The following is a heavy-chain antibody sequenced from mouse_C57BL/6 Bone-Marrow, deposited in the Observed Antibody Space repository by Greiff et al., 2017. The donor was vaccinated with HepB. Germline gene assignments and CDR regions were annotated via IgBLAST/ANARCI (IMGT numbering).Heavy chain of an antibody. CDR1: GYTFTSYG. CDR2: IYPRSGNT. Sequence: QVQLQQSGAELARPGASVKLSCKASGYTFTSYGISWVKQRTGQGLEWIGEIYPRSGNTYYNEKFKGKATLPADKSSSTAYMELRSLTSEDSAVYFCARFAYWGQGTLVTVSA. CDR3: ARFAY. J-gene: IGHJ3*01. V-gene: IGHV1-81*01.